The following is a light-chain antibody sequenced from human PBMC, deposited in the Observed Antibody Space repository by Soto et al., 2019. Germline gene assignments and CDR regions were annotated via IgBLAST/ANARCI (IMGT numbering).Light chain of an antibody. J-gene: IGKJ1*01. CDR1: QSVSSN. CDR3: QQYNNWPDT. Sequence: DIVMTQSPTTLSVSPGERATLSCRASQSVSSNLAWYQQKPGQAPRLLIYGASTRATGIPARFSGSGSGTEFTLTISSLQSEDFAVYYCQQYNNWPDTFGQGTKVEIK. V-gene: IGKV3-15*01. CDR2: GAS.